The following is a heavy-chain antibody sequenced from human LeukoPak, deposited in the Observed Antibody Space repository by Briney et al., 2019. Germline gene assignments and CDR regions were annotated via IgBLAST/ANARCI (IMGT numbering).Heavy chain of an antibody. J-gene: IGHJ4*02. CDR1: GGTFSSYA. V-gene: IGHV1-69*13. CDR3: ARAVAGIGYFDY. D-gene: IGHD6-19*01. Sequence: SVKVSCKASGGTFSSYAISWVRQAPGQGLEWMGGIIPIFGTANYAQKFQGRITITADESTSTAYMELRSLRSDDTAVYYCARAVAGIGYFDYWGQGTLVTVSS. CDR2: IIPIFGTA.